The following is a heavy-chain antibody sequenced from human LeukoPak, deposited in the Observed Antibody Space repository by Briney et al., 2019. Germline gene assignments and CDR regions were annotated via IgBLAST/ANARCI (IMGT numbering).Heavy chain of an antibody. CDR1: GFTFSSYS. J-gene: IGHJ4*02. D-gene: IGHD3-22*01. CDR2: ISSSSSYI. CDR3: ARGDYDSSGLDY. V-gene: IGHV3-21*01. Sequence: GGSLRLSCAASGFTFSSYSMNWVRQAPGKGLEWVSSISSSSSYIYYADSVKGRFTISRDNAKNSLYLQMSSLRAEDTAVYYCARGDYDSSGLDYWGQGTLVTVSS.